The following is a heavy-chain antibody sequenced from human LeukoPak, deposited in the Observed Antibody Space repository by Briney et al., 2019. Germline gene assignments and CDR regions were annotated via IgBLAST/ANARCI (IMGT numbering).Heavy chain of an antibody. Sequence: SETLSLTCAVYGGSFSGYYWSWIRQPPGKGLEWIGEINHSGSTNYNPSLKSRVTISVDTSKNQFSLKLSPVTAADTAVYYCARAFTYCSGGSCYLSWFDPWGQGTLVTVSS. CDR1: GGSFSGYY. V-gene: IGHV4-34*01. J-gene: IGHJ5*02. CDR3: ARAFTYCSGGSCYLSWFDP. D-gene: IGHD2-15*01. CDR2: INHSGST.